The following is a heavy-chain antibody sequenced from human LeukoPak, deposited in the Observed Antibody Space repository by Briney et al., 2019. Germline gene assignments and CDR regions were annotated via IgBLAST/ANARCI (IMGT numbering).Heavy chain of an antibody. Sequence: SETPSLTCAVYGGSLSGYFWTWIRQPPGKGLEWIGEINRSGTTHCSPSLKSRVTISVDTSKNQFSLKLTSVTAADTAVYHCARVGYYYYYGMDVWGQGTTVTVSS. J-gene: IGHJ6*02. CDR3: ARVGYYYYYGMDV. V-gene: IGHV4-34*01. CDR1: GGSLSGYF. CDR2: INRSGTT.